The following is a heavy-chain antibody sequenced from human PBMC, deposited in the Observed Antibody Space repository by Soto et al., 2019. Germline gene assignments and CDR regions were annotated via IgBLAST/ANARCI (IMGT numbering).Heavy chain of an antibody. D-gene: IGHD2-2*01. Sequence: QVQLVESGGGLVQPGRSLRLSCAASGFTFSSYGMHWVRQAPGKGLEWVAVIWSGGSNENYADSVKGRFTISRDNSKNMLYLQMNSLRAEDTAVYYCARGHGTSYFDYWGQGSLVTVSS. CDR3: ARGHGTSYFDY. CDR1: GFTFSSYG. CDR2: IWSGGSNE. V-gene: IGHV3-33*01. J-gene: IGHJ4*02.